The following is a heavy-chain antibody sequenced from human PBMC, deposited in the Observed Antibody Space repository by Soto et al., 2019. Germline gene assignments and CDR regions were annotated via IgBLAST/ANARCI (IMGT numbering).Heavy chain of an antibody. CDR1: GFTFSAFG. CDR3: AKDFKISGGHYGSLNYYYGMDV. J-gene: IGHJ6*02. V-gene: IGHV3-30*18. Sequence: GGSLRLSCEGSGFTFSAFGMHWVRQAPGKGLEWVAIISYDGILKYYADSVKGRFTISRDTSKSALYLQMNSLRPEDTAVYYCAKDFKISGGHYGSLNYYYGMDVWGQGTTVTSP. CDR2: ISYDGILK. D-gene: IGHD3-10*01.